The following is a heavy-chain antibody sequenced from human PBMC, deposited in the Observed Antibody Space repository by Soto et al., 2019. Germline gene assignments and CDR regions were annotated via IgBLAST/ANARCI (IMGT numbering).Heavy chain of an antibody. CDR3: ATGSSIAGLYYVMDV. Sequence: PSETLSLTCTVSGGSISSGGYYWTWIRQHPGKGLEWIGYNYYSGITYYNPSLKSRVTISLDTSKNQFSLKLSSVTAADTAVYYCATGSSIAGLYYVMDVWGQGRTVTVS. CDR1: GGSISSGGYY. D-gene: IGHD6-6*01. V-gene: IGHV4-31*03. J-gene: IGHJ6*02. CDR2: NYYSGIT.